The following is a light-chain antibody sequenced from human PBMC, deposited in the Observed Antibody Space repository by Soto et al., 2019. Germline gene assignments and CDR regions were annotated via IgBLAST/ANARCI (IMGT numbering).Light chain of an antibody. Sequence: EIVLTHSPGTLSLSPGERATLSCRASQSVSSSYLAWYEQKPGQAPRLLIYGASSRATGIPDRFSGSGSGKDFNLTISRQEPEDFAVYYWPQYGRPPPITFGQGKRLEIK. V-gene: IGKV3-20*01. J-gene: IGKJ5*01. CDR3: PQYGRPPPIT. CDR2: GAS. CDR1: QSVSSSY.